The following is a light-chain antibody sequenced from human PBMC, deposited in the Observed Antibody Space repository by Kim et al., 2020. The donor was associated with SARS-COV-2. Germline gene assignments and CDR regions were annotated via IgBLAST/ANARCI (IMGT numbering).Light chain of an antibody. CDR3: QQYYSYPRT. CDR2: AAS. V-gene: IGKV1-8*01. Sequence: AVHMTQSPSSFSASTGDRVTITCRASQDISSYLAWYQQKPGKAPKLLIYAASTLHTGVPSRFSGSGSGTDFTLTITSLQSEDFATYYCQQYYSYPRTFGQGTKVDIK. J-gene: IGKJ1*01. CDR1: QDISSY.